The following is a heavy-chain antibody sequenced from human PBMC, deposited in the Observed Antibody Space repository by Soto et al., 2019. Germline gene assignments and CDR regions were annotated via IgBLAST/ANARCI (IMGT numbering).Heavy chain of an antibody. CDR2: IKQDGSEK. V-gene: IGHV3-7*03. CDR3: ARDFKY. CDR1: GFTFSNYG. Sequence: GGSLRLSCAASGFTFSNYGMSWVRQAPGKGLEWVANIKQDGSEKYYVDSVKGRFTISRDNAKNSLYLQMNSLRAEDTAVYYCARDFKYWGQGTLVTVSS. J-gene: IGHJ4*02.